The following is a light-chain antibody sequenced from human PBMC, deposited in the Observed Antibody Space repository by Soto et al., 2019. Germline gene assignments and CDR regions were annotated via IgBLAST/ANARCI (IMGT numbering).Light chain of an antibody. CDR3: QQYNNWPLT. Sequence: EIVMTQSPATLSVSSGERAALSCRASQNVNSNLAWYQQKPAQAPRLLIYGASTRATGIPASFSGSGSGTEFTLTISNLQSEDFAVYYCQQYNNWPLTFGGGTKVEIK. J-gene: IGKJ4*01. V-gene: IGKV3-15*01. CDR1: QNVNSN. CDR2: GAS.